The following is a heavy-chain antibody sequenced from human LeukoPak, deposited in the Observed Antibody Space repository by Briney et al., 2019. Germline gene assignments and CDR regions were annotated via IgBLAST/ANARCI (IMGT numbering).Heavy chain of an antibody. V-gene: IGHV4-34*01. CDR3: ARVQGSVVAAFYYYYGMDV. D-gene: IGHD2-15*01. Sequence: PSETLSLACAVYGGSFSGYYWSWIRQPPGKGLEWIGEINHSGSTNYNPSLKSRVTISVDTSKNQFSLKLSSVTAADTAVYYCARVQGSVVAAFYYYYGMDVWGQGTTVTVSS. CDR2: INHSGST. CDR1: GGSFSGYY. J-gene: IGHJ6*02.